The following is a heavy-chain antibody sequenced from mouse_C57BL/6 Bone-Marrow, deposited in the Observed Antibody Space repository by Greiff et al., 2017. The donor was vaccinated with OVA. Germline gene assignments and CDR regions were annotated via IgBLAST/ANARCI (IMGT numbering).Heavy chain of an antibody. CDR3: ARGGFYYYAMDY. V-gene: IGHV1-42*01. Sequence: EVQLVESGPELVKPGASVKISCKASGYSFTGYYMNWVKQSPEKSLEWIGEINPSTGGTTYNQKFKAKATLTVDKSSSTAYMQLKSLTSEDSAVYYCARGGFYYYAMDYWGQGTSVTVSS. J-gene: IGHJ4*01. D-gene: IGHD3-1*01. CDR2: INPSTGGT. CDR1: GYSFTGYY.